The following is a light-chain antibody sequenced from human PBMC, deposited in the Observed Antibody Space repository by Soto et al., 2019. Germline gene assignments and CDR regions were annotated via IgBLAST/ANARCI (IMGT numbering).Light chain of an antibody. CDR1: SSDVGGYNY. J-gene: IGLJ3*02. V-gene: IGLV2-8*01. CDR3: TSHAGSNNFVV. CDR2: EVS. Sequence: QSVLTQPPSASGSPGQSVTISCTGTSSDVGGYNYVSWYQHHPGKPPKFLIFEVSKRASGVPDRFSGSKSGNTASLTVSGLQAEDEADYDCTSHAGSNNFVVFGGGTKLTVL.